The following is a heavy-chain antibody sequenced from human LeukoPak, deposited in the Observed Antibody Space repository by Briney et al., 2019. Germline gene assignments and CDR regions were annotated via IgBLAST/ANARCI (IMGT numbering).Heavy chain of an antibody. Sequence: GGSLRLSCAASKFAFSSYAMSWVRQAPGKGLEWVSYISSSSSTIYYADSVKGRFTISRDNAKNSLYLQMNSLRAEDTAVYYCARGYYRVDYWGQGTLVTVSS. CDR3: ARGYYRVDY. J-gene: IGHJ4*02. D-gene: IGHD2-15*01. V-gene: IGHV3-48*01. CDR1: KFAFSSYA. CDR2: ISSSSSTI.